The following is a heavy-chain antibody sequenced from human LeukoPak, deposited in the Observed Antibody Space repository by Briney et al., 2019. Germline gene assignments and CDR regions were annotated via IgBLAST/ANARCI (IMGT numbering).Heavy chain of an antibody. D-gene: IGHD5-18*01. CDR2: VKGDGRTT. J-gene: IGHJ4*02. CDR3: ATGHSYGYDY. V-gene: IGHV3-74*01. CDR1: GLTFSDFW. Sequence: PGGSLRLSCAASGLTFSDFWMHWVRQPPGKGLVWVALVKGDGRTTIYADSVKGRFTISRDNAKNTLYLQVNSLRADDSGVYYCATGHSYGYDYWGQGVLVTVSS.